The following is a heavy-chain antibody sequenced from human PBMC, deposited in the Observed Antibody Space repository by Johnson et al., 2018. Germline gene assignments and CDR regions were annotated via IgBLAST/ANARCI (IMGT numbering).Heavy chain of an antibody. CDR3: ARDEPALRLLEWVLHGMDV. J-gene: IGHJ6*02. D-gene: IGHD3-3*01. Sequence: EVQLVESGGGLVKPGGSLRLSCAASGFPFSSYNMNWVRQAPGRGMEWGSFISSSSTYTFYADSGKGRFTIPIDNAKNSLYLQMNSLRAEDTAVYYCARDEPALRLLEWVLHGMDVWGQGTTVTVSS. CDR1: GFPFSSYN. CDR2: ISSSSTYT. V-gene: IGHV3-21*01.